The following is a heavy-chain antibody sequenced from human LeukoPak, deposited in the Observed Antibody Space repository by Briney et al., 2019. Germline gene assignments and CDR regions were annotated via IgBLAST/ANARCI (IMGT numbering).Heavy chain of an antibody. D-gene: IGHD3-22*01. J-gene: IGHJ4*02. Sequence: SETLSLTCTVSGGSISSYYWSWIRQPPGKGLEWIGYIYTSGSTNYNPSLKSRVTISVDMSRNQFSLKLSSVTAADTAVYYCARGIERYYDSSGYYYWGQGTLVTVSS. CDR3: ARGIERYYDSSGYYY. CDR1: GGSISSYY. CDR2: IYTSGST. V-gene: IGHV4-4*09.